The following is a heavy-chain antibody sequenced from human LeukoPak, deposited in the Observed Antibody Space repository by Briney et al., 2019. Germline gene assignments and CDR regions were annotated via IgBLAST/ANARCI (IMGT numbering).Heavy chain of an antibody. D-gene: IGHD5-12*01. J-gene: IGHJ4*02. CDR2: MSPDSGYT. Sequence: ASVKVSCKASGYTFTSYDITWVRQATGQGLEWMGWMSPDSGYTGYAQTFQGRVTLTRNTSVSTAFMELSSLRSEDTAVYYCEIYTGYDSFWGQGSLVTVSS. CDR3: EIYTGYDSF. CDR1: GYTFTSYD. V-gene: IGHV1-8*01.